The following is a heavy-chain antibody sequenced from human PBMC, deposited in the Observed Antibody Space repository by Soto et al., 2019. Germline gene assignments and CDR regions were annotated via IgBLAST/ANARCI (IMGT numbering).Heavy chain of an antibody. Sequence: GGSLRLSCAASGFTFDDYAMHWVRQAPGKGLEWVSGISWNSGSIGYADSVKGRFTISRDNAKNSLYLQVNSLRAEDTALYYCAKDSDYYDSSGYRYYFDYWGQGTLVTVSS. D-gene: IGHD3-22*01. CDR1: GFTFDDYA. CDR3: AKDSDYYDSSGYRYYFDY. CDR2: ISWNSGSI. J-gene: IGHJ4*02. V-gene: IGHV3-9*01.